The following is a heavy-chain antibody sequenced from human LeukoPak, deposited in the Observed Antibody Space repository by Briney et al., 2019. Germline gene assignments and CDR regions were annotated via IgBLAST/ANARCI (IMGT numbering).Heavy chain of an antibody. CDR2: ICSSGST. D-gene: IGHD2-21*01. CDR1: GGSISSNTCY. J-gene: IGHJ4*02. Sequence: PSETLSLTCTVSGGSISSNTCYWGWIRQPPGKGLEWIGTICSSGSTYYNPSLKSRLTISVDTSKNQFSLKLSSVTAADTAVYYCARVDHIVVVIADWGQGTLVTVSS. CDR3: ARVDHIVVVIAD. V-gene: IGHV4-39*07.